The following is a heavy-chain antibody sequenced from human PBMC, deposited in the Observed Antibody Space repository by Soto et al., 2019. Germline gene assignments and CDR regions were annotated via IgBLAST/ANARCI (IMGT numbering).Heavy chain of an antibody. CDR1: GGSLSRYA. Sequence: SETRCVTWSVSGGSLSRYACSWIRLLPGKGLEWIGYMYNTGSTVYNPSFKSRVTISVDTSKNQFSLKLNSVTAADTAVYYCARDLWGYCGTDCYPLDVWGQGTTVTVS. J-gene: IGHJ6*02. CDR3: ARDLWGYCGTDCYPLDV. D-gene: IGHD2-21*02. CDR2: MYNTGST. V-gene: IGHV4-59*01.